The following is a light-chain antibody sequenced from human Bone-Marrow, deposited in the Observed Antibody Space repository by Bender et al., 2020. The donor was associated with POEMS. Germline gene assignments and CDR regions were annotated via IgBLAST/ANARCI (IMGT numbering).Light chain of an antibody. V-gene: IGLV2-23*02. CDR2: EVT. CDR1: SSDVGTYNL. CDR3: CSYAGSSTLI. J-gene: IGLJ2*01. Sequence: QSALTQPASVSGSPGQSITFSCTGTSSDVGTYNLVSWYQQLPGKAPKLMIYEVTKRPSGVSNRFSGSKSGNTASLTISGLQAEDEADYYCCSYAGSSTLIFGGGTKLTVL.